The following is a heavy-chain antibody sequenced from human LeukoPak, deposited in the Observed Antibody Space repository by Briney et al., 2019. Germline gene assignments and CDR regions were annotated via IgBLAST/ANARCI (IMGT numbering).Heavy chain of an antibody. V-gene: IGHV4-39*02. Sequence: SEILSLTCTVSGGSISSSSYHWGWIRQPPGKGLEWIGSIYYSGSTYYNPSLKSRVTISVDTSKNQFSLKLSSVTAADTAVYYCARERAYCSSTSCQNDAFDIWGQGTMVTVSS. J-gene: IGHJ3*02. CDR2: IYYSGST. CDR3: ARERAYCSSTSCQNDAFDI. D-gene: IGHD2-2*01. CDR1: GGSISSSSYH.